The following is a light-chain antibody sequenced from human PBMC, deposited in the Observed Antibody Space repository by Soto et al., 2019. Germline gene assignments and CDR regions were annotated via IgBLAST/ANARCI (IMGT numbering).Light chain of an antibody. CDR1: SSDVGGYNY. CDR3: SSYTSRSTLV. CDR2: EVV. V-gene: IGLV2-14*01. Sequence: QSVLTQPASVSGSPGQSITISCTGTSSDVGGYNYVSWYQQHPGKAPKLMIYEVVNRPSGFSNRFSGSKSGNTASLTISGLQAEDEADYYCSSYTSRSTLVFGGGTKLTVL. J-gene: IGLJ2*01.